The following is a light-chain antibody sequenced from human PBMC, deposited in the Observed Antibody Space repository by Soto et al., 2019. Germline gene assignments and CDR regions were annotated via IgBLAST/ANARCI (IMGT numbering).Light chain of an antibody. CDR3: QQSHFYTSLT. V-gene: IGKV1-5*03. J-gene: IGKJ4*01. CDR1: QFMSNW. Sequence: DIQMTQSHSTLFAFVRDRVTITCRANQFMSNWVVWYQQKSGKAPHLQNYEASTLVTGVPSRFSGSRSGTELNLTISSLQPDDSDTYFCQQSHFYTSLTFGGGTKVQIK. CDR2: EAS.